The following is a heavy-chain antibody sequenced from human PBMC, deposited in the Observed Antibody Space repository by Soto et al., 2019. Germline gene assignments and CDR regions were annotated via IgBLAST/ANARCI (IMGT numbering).Heavy chain of an antibody. J-gene: IGHJ3*02. CDR2: FDPEDGET. CDR1: GYTLTELS. V-gene: IGHV1-24*01. CDR3: ATGTGRIVGAVLRAFDI. Sequence: GASVKVSCKVSGYTLTELSMHWVRQAPGKGLEWMGGFDPEDGETIYAQKFQGRVTMTEDTSTDTAYMELSSLRSEDTAVYYCATGTGRIVGAVLRAFDIWGQGTMVTVSS. D-gene: IGHD1-26*01.